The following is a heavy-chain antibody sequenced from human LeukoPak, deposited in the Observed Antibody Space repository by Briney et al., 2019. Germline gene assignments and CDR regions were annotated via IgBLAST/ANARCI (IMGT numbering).Heavy chain of an antibody. D-gene: IGHD6-19*01. V-gene: IGHV4-39*07. CDR1: GGSISSSSYY. J-gene: IGHJ4*02. CDR2: IYYSGST. Sequence: PSETLSLTCTVSGGSISSSSYYWGWIRQPPGKGLEWIRSIYYSGSTYYNPSLKSRVTISVDTSKNQFSLKLSSVTAADTAVYYCAREAGSGWEVDYWGQGTLVTVSS. CDR3: AREAGSGWEVDY.